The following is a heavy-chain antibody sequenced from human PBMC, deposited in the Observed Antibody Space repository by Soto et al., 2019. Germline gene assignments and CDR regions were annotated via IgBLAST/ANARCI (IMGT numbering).Heavy chain of an antibody. V-gene: IGHV3-23*01. CDR3: TRILWSSRRDALDI. CDR2: IGTSGTPT. Sequence: PGGSLRLSCAASGFTFISYAISWVRLAPGKGLQWVSAIGTSGTPTLYADSVKSRFSISRDDSRNTVSLQMSSLGVEDTATYYCTRILWSSRRDALDIWGQGTTVTVSS. CDR1: GFTFISYA. D-gene: IGHD2-21*01. J-gene: IGHJ6*02.